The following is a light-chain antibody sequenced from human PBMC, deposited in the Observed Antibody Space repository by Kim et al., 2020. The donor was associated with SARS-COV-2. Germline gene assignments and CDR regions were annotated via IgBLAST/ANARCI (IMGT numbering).Light chain of an antibody. CDR3: QQSYSASRT. J-gene: IGKJ1*01. Sequence: DIQMTQSPSSLSASVGDRVTITCRASQDISSKLNWYQQKPGKAPKLLIYTASSLQSGVPSRFTGSGSETDFTLTISSLQPEDFATYYCQQSYSASRTFGQGTKVDIK. CDR1: QDISSK. V-gene: IGKV1-39*01. CDR2: TAS.